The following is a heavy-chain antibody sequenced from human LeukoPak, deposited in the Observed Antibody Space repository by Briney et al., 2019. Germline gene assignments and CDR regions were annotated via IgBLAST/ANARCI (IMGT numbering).Heavy chain of an antibody. V-gene: IGHV3-23*01. CDR3: AKGNEWELPYGFDY. CDR1: GFTLSSYA. J-gene: IGHJ4*02. CDR2: ISGSGGST. Sequence: GGSLRLSCATSGFTLSSYAMSWVRQAPGKGLEWVSAISGSGGSTYYADSVKGRFTISRDNSKNTLYLQMNSLRAEDTAVYYCAKGNEWELPYGFDYWGQGTLVTVSS. D-gene: IGHD1-26*01.